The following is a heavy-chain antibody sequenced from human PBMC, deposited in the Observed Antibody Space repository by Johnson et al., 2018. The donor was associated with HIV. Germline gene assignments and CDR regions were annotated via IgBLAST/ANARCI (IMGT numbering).Heavy chain of an antibody. Sequence: VHLVESGGGVARPGGSLRLSCEASGFSFDEYDMSWVRQAPGKGLEWVSGINWNGATPGSADSVKGRFTISRDNAKNFLYLQMNSLRGEDTALYYCARDQVGILWDAFDIWGQGTMVTVSS. D-gene: IGHD3-10*01. J-gene: IGHJ3*02. CDR3: ARDQVGILWDAFDI. V-gene: IGHV3-20*04. CDR2: INWNGATP. CDR1: GFSFDEYD.